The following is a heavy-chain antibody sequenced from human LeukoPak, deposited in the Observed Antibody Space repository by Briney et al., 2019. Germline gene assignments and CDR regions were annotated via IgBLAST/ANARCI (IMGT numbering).Heavy chain of an antibody. CDR2: INPNSGGT. J-gene: IGHJ5*02. CDR3: ARWRGSYESWFDP. CDR1: GYTFTGYY. D-gene: IGHD1-26*01. V-gene: IGHV1-2*02. Sequence: GASVKVSCKASGYTFTGYYMHWVRQAPGQGLEWMGWINPNSGGTNYAQKFQGRVTMTRDTSISTAYMELSRLRSDDTAVYYCARWRGSYESWFDPWGQGTLVTVSS.